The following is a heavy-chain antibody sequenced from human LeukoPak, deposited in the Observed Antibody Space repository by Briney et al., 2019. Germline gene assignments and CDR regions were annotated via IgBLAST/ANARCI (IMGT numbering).Heavy chain of an antibody. CDR1: GYRFSGNY. Sequence: ASVKVSCEPSGYRFSGNYIHWVRQAPGQGLEWMGWINPNSGGTNYAQKVQGRVTMTRDTSISTAYMELSRLRSDDTAVYYCASHVWDYYYYGMDVWGQGTTVTVSS. CDR3: ASHVWDYYYYGMDV. CDR2: INPNSGGT. V-gene: IGHV1-2*02. D-gene: IGHD7-27*01. J-gene: IGHJ6*02.